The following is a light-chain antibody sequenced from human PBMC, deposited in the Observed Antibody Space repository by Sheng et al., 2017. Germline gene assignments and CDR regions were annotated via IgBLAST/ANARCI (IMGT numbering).Light chain of an antibody. J-gene: IGKJ3*01. CDR1: QSVFYSSNNENY. CDR2: WAS. CDR3: QQYANSFT. Sequence: DIVMTQSPDSLAVSLGERATINCKSSQSVFYSSNNENYLAWYQHKPGQPPRLLIYWASTRESGVPDRFSGSGSGTDFTLTISSLQAEDVAVYYCQQYANSFTFGPGTKVDIK. V-gene: IGKV4-1*01.